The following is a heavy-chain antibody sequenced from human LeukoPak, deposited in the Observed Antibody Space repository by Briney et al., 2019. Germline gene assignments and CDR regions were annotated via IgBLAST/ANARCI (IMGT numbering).Heavy chain of an antibody. J-gene: IGHJ4*02. CDR1: GGALNNYY. D-gene: IGHD6-19*01. CDR2: IYYSGAA. Sequence: MSSETPSLTCTVSGGALNNYYWSWLRQPPGKGLEWIGYIYYSGAANYNPSLKSRVTISIDTSKNQFSLKLTSVTATDTAVYYCARGAGWYGYWGQGTLVTVSS. CDR3: ARGAGWYGY. V-gene: IGHV4-59*01.